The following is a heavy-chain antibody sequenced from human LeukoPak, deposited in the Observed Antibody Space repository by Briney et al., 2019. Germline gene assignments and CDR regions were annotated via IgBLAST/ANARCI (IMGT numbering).Heavy chain of an antibody. J-gene: IGHJ6*02. CDR3: AKPVNYGMDV. Sequence: GGSLRLSCAASGFTFSTYSMNWVRQAPGKGLEWVSSISSSSSYIYYADSVKGRFTISRDNAKNSLYLQMNSLRAEDTALYYCAKPVNYGMDVWGQGTTVTVSS. V-gene: IGHV3-21*01. CDR1: GFTFSTYS. CDR2: ISSSSSYI.